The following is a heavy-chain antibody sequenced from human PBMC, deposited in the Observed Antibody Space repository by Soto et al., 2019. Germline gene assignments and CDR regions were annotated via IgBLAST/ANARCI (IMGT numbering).Heavy chain of an antibody. J-gene: IGHJ5*02. CDR2: IWYDGSNK. V-gene: IGHV3-33*01. D-gene: IGHD3-10*01. Sequence: QVQLVESGGGVVQPGRSLRLSCAASGFTFSSYGMHWVRQAPGKGLEWVAVIWYDGSNKYYADSVKGRFTISRDNSKNTLYLQMNSLRAEDTAVYYCAGQFSGYPPSNWFDPWGQGTLVTVSS. CDR1: GFTFSSYG. CDR3: AGQFSGYPPSNWFDP.